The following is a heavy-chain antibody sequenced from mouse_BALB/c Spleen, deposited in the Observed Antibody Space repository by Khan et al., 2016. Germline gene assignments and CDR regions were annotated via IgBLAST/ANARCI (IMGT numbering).Heavy chain of an antibody. J-gene: IGHJ2*01. D-gene: IGHD1-1*01. Sequence: QIQLVQSGAELAKPGASVKMSCKASGYTFTSYWMHWVKQRPGQGLEWIGYINPSTGYTEYNQKFKDKATLTADKSSSTAYMQLSSLTSEDSAVYYCARRGYYGSSYFNYWCQGTTLTVPS. V-gene: IGHV1-7*01. CDR2: INPSTGYT. CDR1: GYTFTSYW. CDR3: ARRGYYGSSYFNY.